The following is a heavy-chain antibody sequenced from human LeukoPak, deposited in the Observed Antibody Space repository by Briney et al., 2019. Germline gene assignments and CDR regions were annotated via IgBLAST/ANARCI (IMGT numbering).Heavy chain of an antibody. CDR1: GYTFASYG. J-gene: IGHJ4*02. CDR2: ISAYNGNT. D-gene: IGHD6-13*01. CDR3: ARGRKGKQQLVPDY. V-gene: IGHV1-18*01. Sequence: ASVKVSCKASGYTFASYGISWVRQAPGQGLEWMGWISAYNGNTNYAQKLQGRVTMTTDTSTSTAYMELSSLRSEDTAVYYCARGRKGKQQLVPDYWGQGALVTVSS.